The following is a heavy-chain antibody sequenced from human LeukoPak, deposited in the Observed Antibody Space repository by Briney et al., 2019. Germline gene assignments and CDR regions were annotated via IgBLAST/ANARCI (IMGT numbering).Heavy chain of an antibody. Sequence: GGSLRLSCAASGFTFSSYAMHWVRQAPGKGLEWVAVISYDGSNKYYADSVKGRFTISRDNSKNTLYLQMNSLRAEDTAVYYCARNRYYYGSGGYFHPDMDVWGKGTTVTVSS. CDR1: GFTFSSYA. CDR3: ARNRYYYGSGGYFHPDMDV. V-gene: IGHV3-30*04. CDR2: ISYDGSNK. D-gene: IGHD3-10*01. J-gene: IGHJ6*03.